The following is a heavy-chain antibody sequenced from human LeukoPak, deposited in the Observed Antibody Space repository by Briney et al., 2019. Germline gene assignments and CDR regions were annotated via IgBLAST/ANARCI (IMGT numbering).Heavy chain of an antibody. CDR1: GFAFSNYG. CDR3: ARVRYFDY. J-gene: IGHJ4*02. Sequence: AGGSLRLSCAASGFAFSNYGMNWVRQAPGKGLEWVSGITGSGSTTYYADSVKGRFTISRDNAKNSLYLQMNSLRAEDTAVYYCARVRYFDYWGQGTLVTVSS. CDR2: ITGSGSTT. V-gene: IGHV3-48*01.